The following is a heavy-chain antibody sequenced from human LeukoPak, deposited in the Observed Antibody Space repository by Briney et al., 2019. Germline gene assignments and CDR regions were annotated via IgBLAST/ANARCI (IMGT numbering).Heavy chain of an antibody. CDR3: AAAYYDFWSGNEDYYGMDV. CDR1: GGSISSGGYS. Sequence: SQTLSLTCAVSGGSISSGGYSWSWIRQPPGKGLEWIGYIYHSGSTYYNPSLKSRVTISVDRSKNQFSLKLSSVTAADTAVYYCAAAYYDFWSGNEDYYGMDVWGQGTTVTVSS. J-gene: IGHJ6*02. V-gene: IGHV4-30-2*01. D-gene: IGHD3-3*01. CDR2: IYHSGST.